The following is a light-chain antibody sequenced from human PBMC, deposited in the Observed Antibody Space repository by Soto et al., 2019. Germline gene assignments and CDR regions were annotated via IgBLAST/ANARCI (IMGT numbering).Light chain of an antibody. J-gene: IGKJ1*01. Sequence: DIVMTQPPLSLPVTPGEPASISCRSSQSLLHSDGYNYLDWYLQKPGQSPQLLICLGSNRASGVPDRFSGSGSGTDFTLTISRVEAEDFGVYYCMQALQTPWTFGQGTQVEIK. CDR1: QSLLHSDGYNY. CDR2: LGS. V-gene: IGKV2-28*01. CDR3: MQALQTPWT.